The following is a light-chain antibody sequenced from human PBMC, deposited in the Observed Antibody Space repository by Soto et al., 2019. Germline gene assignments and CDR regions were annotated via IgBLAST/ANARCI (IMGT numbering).Light chain of an antibody. V-gene: IGLV2-8*01. J-gene: IGLJ2*01. CDR1: SSDIGDYNY. CDR2: EVS. CDR3: SSYGGSNNLL. Sequence: QSALTQPPSASGSPGQSVTISCTGTSSDIGDYNYVSWYQQHPGKAPKLMIFEVSKRPSGVPDRFSGSKSGNTASLTISGLQADDEADYYCSSYGGSNNLLFGGGTQLTVL.